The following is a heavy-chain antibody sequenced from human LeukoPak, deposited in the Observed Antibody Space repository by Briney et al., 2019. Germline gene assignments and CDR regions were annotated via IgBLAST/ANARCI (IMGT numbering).Heavy chain of an antibody. V-gene: IGHV4-39*01. J-gene: IGHJ3*02. CDR3: ARHIAARPPGAFDI. D-gene: IGHD6-6*01. Sequence: SETLSLTCTVSGGSISSSSYYWGWIRQPPGKGLEWIGSIYYSGSTYYNPSLKSRVTISVDTSKNQFSLKLSSVTAADTAVYYCARHIAARPPGAFDIWGQGPMVTVSS. CDR1: GGSISSSSYY. CDR2: IYYSGST.